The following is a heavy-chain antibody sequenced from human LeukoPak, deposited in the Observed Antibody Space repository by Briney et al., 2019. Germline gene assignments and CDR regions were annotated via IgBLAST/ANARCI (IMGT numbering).Heavy chain of an antibody. CDR2: INPNSGGT. CDR3: AKGETGSDY. D-gene: IGHD3-9*01. CDR1: GYTFTGYY. Sequence: ASVKVSCKASGYTFTGYYMHWVRQAPGQGLEWMGWINPNSGGTNSAQKFEDRVTMTRVTSISTAYMELSSLRSDDTAVYYCAKGETGSDYWGQGSLVTVSS. J-gene: IGHJ4*02. V-gene: IGHV1-2*02.